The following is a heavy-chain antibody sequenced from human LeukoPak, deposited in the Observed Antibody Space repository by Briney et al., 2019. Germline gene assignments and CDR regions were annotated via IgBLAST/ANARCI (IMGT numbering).Heavy chain of an antibody. Sequence: GGSLRLSCAASGFTFSSYGMHWVRQAPGKGLEWVALIVYDGSNKYDESSKHYADSVKGRFTISRDNSKNTLYLQMNSLSVEDTAVYYCARVGYYASGPFSYFDYWGQGTLVTVSS. CDR1: GFTFSSYG. V-gene: IGHV3-30*03. CDR3: ARVGYYASGPFSYFDY. CDR2: IVYDGSNK. D-gene: IGHD3-10*01. J-gene: IGHJ4*02.